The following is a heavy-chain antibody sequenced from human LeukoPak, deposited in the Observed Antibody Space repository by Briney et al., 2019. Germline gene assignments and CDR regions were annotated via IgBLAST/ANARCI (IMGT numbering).Heavy chain of an antibody. D-gene: IGHD4-17*01. J-gene: IGHJ4*02. V-gene: IGHV3-21*04. CDR1: GFTLSGNW. CDR3: ARFPTGFDY. Sequence: GGSLRLSCAASGFTLSGNWMHWVRQAPGKGLVWVSALSASGGTTYYADSVKGRFTISRDNAKNSLYLQMNSLRVEDTAMYYCARFPTGFDYWGQGTLVTVSS. CDR2: LSASGGTT.